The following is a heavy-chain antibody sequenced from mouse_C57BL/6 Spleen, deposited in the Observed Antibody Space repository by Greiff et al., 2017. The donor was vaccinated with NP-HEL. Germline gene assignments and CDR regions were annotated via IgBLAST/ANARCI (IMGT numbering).Heavy chain of an antibody. CDR1: GYTFTSYG. D-gene: IGHD2-3*01. V-gene: IGHV1-81*01. J-gene: IGHJ3*01. CDR3: ARGGYDGYSFAWFAY. Sequence: QVQLQQSGAELARPGASVKLSCKASGYTFTSYGISWVKQRTGQGLEWIGEIYPRSGNTYYNEKFKGKATLTADKSSSTAYMELRSLTSEDSAVYFCARGGYDGYSFAWFAYWGQGTLVTVSA. CDR2: IYPRSGNT.